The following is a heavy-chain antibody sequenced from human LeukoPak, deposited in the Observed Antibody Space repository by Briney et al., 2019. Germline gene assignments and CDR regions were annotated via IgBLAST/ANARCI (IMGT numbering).Heavy chain of an antibody. CDR2: INPNSGGT. Sequence: ASVTVSFTSSAYTFTVHYMHWVRQAPGQGLEWKGCINPNSGGTNYAQKFQGRVTMTRDTSISTAYMELSRLRSDDTAVYYCASDLCSGGSCYSFDYWGQGTLVTVSS. CDR1: AYTFTVHY. V-gene: IGHV1-2*02. D-gene: IGHD2-15*01. CDR3: ASDLCSGGSCYSFDY. J-gene: IGHJ4*02.